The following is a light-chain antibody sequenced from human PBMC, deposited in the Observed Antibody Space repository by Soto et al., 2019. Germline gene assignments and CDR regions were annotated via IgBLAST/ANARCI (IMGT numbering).Light chain of an antibody. CDR2: GAS. CDR1: QSVSSY. Sequence: EIVLTQSPATLSLSPGERATLSCRASQSVSSYLAWYQQKPGQAPRLPIYGASTRATGIPARFSGSGSGTEFTLTISSLQSEDFAVYYCQQYNNWPPYTFGQGTKVDIK. CDR3: QQYNNWPPYT. J-gene: IGKJ2*01. V-gene: IGKV3-15*01.